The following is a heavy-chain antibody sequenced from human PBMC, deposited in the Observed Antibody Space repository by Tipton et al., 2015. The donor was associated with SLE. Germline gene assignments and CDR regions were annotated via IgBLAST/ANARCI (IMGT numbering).Heavy chain of an antibody. D-gene: IGHD1-26*01. V-gene: IGHV4-34*01. CDR2: IYYSGST. J-gene: IGHJ4*02. CDR1: GGSFSGYY. Sequence: TLSLTCAVYGGSFSGYYWSWIRQPPGKGLEWIGYIYYSGSTYYNPSLKSRVTISVDTSKNQFSLKLSSVTAADTAVYYCASGTEVGRFDYWGQGTLVTVSS. CDR3: ASGTEVGRFDY.